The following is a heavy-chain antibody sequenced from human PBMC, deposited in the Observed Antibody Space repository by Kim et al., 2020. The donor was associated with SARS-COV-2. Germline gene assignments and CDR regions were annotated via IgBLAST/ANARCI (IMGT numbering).Heavy chain of an antibody. V-gene: IGHV3-9*01. D-gene: IGHD6-13*01. CDR3: AKEIMCCGVAAASDSYG. CDR2: ISWNSGSI. Sequence: GGSLRLSCAASGFTFDDYAMHWVRQAPGKGLEWVAGISWNSGSIGYADSVKGRFTISRDNANNSLFLQMNSLRAEDTAFYYCAKEIMCCGVAAASDSYG. CDR1: GFTFDDYA. J-gene: IGHJ6*01.